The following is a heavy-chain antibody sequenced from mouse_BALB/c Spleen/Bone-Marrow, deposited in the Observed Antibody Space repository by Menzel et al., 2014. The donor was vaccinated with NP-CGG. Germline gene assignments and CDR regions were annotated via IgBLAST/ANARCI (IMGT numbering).Heavy chain of an antibody. V-gene: IGHV2-9*02. CDR2: IWAGGST. Sequence: VQGVESGPGLVSPSQSLSIICTVSGFSLTSYGVHWVRQPPGKGLEWLGVIWAGGSTNYYSALMSRLSISKDNSKSQVFLKMNSLQSDDTAMYYCARDRGGTRDFDVWGAGTTVTVSS. CDR1: GFSLTSYG. J-gene: IGHJ1*01. CDR3: ARDRGGTRDFDV.